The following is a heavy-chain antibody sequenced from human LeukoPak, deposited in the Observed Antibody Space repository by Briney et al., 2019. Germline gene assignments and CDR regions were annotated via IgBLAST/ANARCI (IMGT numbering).Heavy chain of an antibody. CDR3: ARDYTLFGVVLGGMDV. Sequence: SVKVSCKASGGTFSSYAISWVRQAPGQGLEWMGGIIPIFGTANYAQKFQGRVTITRDTSASKAYMELRSLRSEDTAVYYCARDYTLFGVVLGGMDVWGQGTTVTVSS. D-gene: IGHD3-3*01. CDR2: IIPIFGTA. J-gene: IGHJ6*02. CDR1: GGTFSSYA. V-gene: IGHV1-69*05.